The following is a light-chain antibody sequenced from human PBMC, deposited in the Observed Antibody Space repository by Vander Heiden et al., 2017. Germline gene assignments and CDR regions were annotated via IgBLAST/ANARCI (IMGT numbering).Light chain of an antibody. V-gene: IGKV1-39*01. CDR1: QIISNY. CDR3: QQSYSTPFT. J-gene: IGKJ3*01. CDR2: AAS. Sequence: LLMTQSPSSLSASVGDTVTITCRASQIISNYINLYQQRPGKAPKILIYAASNLQSGVPSRFSGGGSGTDFTLTITSLQPEDFATYYCQQSYSTPFTFRPGTKADIK.